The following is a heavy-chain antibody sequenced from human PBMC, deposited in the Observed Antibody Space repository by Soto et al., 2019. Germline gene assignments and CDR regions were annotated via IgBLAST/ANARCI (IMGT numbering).Heavy chain of an antibody. CDR2: LSSNGIGT. V-gene: IGHV3-64D*06. CDR1: GFTVSSVG. J-gene: IGHJ6*02. D-gene: IGHD6-13*01. CDR3: VKDRGQAAVGMRYPYGLDV. Sequence: GGALVLSCSGSGFTVSSVGMHWVHQAPGKGLEHGSTLSSNGIGTYYAVSVKGRFTFSRDTSKNTLYLQMSILRTEDTAVYYCVKDRGQAAVGMRYPYGLDVWGLGTTVTVSS.